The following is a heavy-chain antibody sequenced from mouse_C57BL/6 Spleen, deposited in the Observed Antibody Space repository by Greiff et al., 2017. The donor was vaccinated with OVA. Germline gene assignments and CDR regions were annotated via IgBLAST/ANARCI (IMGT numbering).Heavy chain of an antibody. CDR3: ARRETDYAMDY. Sequence: EVQLVESGGGLVKPGGSLKLSCAASGFTFSDYGMHWVRQAPEKGLEWVAYISSGSSTIYYAATVKGRFPISRDNAKHTLFLQMTSLRSEDTAMYYCARRETDYAMDYGGQGTSVTGSS. J-gene: IGHJ4*01. V-gene: IGHV5-17*01. CDR2: ISSGSSTI. CDR1: GFTFSDYG.